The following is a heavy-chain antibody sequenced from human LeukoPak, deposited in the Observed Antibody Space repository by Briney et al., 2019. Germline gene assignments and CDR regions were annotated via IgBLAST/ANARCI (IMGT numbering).Heavy chain of an antibody. CDR3: ARHQGLYWFDP. Sequence: SETLSLTCTVSGGSISSYYWSWIRQPPGKGLEWIGYIYHSGSTNYNPSLKSRVTISVDTSKNQFSLKLSSVTAADTAVYYCARHQGLYWFDPWGQGTLVTVSS. J-gene: IGHJ5*02. CDR1: GGSISSYY. D-gene: IGHD3-22*01. CDR2: IYHSGST. V-gene: IGHV4-59*08.